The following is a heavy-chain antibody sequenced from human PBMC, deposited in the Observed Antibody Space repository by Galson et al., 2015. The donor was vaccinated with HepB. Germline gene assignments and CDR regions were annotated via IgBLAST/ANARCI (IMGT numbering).Heavy chain of an antibody. CDR2: ISPYNRYT. CDR3: ARGALVVAIGSTQNKWVGP. D-gene: IGHD2-21*01. Sequence: PVKVSRKPSGYTLSSYSITWVRQAPGKGLEWMGWISPYNRYTNSTQKLQGRVTMTTATSTSTAFKELRSLRSHDTAVYYWARGALVVAIGSTQNKWVGPWGQGTLVTVSS. V-gene: IGHV1-18*01. CDR1: GYTLSSYS. J-gene: IGHJ5*02.